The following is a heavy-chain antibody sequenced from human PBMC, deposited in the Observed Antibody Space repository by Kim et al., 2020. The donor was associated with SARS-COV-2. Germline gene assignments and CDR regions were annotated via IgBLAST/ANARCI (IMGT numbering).Heavy chain of an antibody. J-gene: IGHJ4*02. CDR1: GFRFSDFW. CDR3: VKSPFDY. CDR2: IHHDGSEI. Sequence: GGSLRLSCVASGFRFSDFWMTWVRQAPGEGLEWVCTIHHDGSEIYYVDSVEGRFSISRDNAKNTVYLQMDSLRGDDTALYYCVKSPFDYWGQGTLVTVSS. V-gene: IGHV3-7*01.